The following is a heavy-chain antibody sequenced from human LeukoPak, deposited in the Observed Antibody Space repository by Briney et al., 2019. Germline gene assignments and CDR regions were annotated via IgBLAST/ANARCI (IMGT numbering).Heavy chain of an antibody. CDR3: AREYYYGSGDV. V-gene: IGHV4-34*01. Sequence: SETLSLTCAVYGGSFSGYYWSWIRQPPGKGLEWIGEINHSGSTNYNPSLKSRVTISVDTSKNQFSLKLSSVTAADTAVYYCAREYYYGSGDVWGKGTTVTVSS. CDR1: GGSFSGYY. CDR2: INHSGST. D-gene: IGHD3-10*01. J-gene: IGHJ6*04.